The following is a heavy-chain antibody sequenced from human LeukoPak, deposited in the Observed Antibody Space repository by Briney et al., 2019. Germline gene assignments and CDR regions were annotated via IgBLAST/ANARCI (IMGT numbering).Heavy chain of an antibody. Sequence: PGGSLRLSCAASGFTLSSYSMDWVRQAPGKGLEWVSSTSSSSSYMYYADSVKGRFTISRDNAKNSLYLQMNSLRAEDTAVYYCARIPIYSGCYPFDYWGQGTPVTVSS. V-gene: IGHV3-21*01. CDR2: TSSSSSYM. D-gene: IGHD1-26*01. J-gene: IGHJ4*02. CDR1: GFTLSSYS. CDR3: ARIPIYSGCYPFDY.